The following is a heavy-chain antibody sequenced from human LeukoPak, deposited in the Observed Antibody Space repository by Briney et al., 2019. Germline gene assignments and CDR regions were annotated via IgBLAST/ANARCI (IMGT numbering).Heavy chain of an antibody. V-gene: IGHV5-51*01. D-gene: IGHD2-21*02. CDR3: ARQGEPFLDCYIDY. Sequence: GESLQISCKASEYSFTSYWIGWVRQLPGKGLEWVGDIQPGNAEIRYSPSFKGQVTISADKSISTAYLQRSSLKASDTAMYYCARQGEPFLDCYIDYWGQGTLVTVPS. J-gene: IGHJ4*02. CDR1: EYSFTSYW. CDR2: IQPGNAEI.